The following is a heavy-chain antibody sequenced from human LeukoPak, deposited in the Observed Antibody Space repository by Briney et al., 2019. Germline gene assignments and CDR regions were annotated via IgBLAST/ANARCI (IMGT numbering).Heavy chain of an antibody. CDR2: FDPEDGET. Sequence: ASVKVSCKVSGYTLTELSMHWVRQAPGKGLEWMGGFDPEDGETIYAQRFQGRVTMTEDTSTDTAYMELRSLRSDDTAVYYCARDFYYDSSGYYSLVGFDPWGQGTLVTVSS. J-gene: IGHJ5*02. D-gene: IGHD3-22*01. CDR3: ARDFYYDSSGYYSLVGFDP. CDR1: GYTLTELS. V-gene: IGHV1-24*01.